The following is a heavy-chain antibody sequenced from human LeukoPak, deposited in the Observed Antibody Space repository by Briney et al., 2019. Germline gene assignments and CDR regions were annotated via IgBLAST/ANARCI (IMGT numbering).Heavy chain of an antibody. CDR2: ISYDGSNK. Sequence: GGSLRLSCAASGFTFSSYAMHWVRQAPGKGLEWAAVISYDGSNKYYADSVKGRFAISRDNSKNTLYLQMNSLRAEDTAVYYCAKSSGIRGYDLDYWGQGTLVTVSS. J-gene: IGHJ4*02. D-gene: IGHD5-12*01. CDR1: GFTFSSYA. CDR3: AKSSGIRGYDLDY. V-gene: IGHV3-30-3*02.